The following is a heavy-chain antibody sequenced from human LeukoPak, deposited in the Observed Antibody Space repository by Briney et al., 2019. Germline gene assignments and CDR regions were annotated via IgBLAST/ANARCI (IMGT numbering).Heavy chain of an antibody. CDR3: ARDYGDYGNDY. Sequence: SETLSLTCTVSGGSLSSGSYYWSWIRQPPGKGREWNGYIYYGGSTNYNPSLKSRVTISVDTSKNQFSLKLSSVTAADTAIYYCARDYGDYGNDYWGQGILVTVSS. CDR2: IYYGGST. J-gene: IGHJ4*02. CDR1: GGSLSSGSYY. D-gene: IGHD4-17*01. V-gene: IGHV4-61*01.